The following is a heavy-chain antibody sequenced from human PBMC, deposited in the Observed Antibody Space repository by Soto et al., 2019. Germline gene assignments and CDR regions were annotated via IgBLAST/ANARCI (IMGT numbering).Heavy chain of an antibody. CDR3: ARKGGVVPAAIKGHALEV. CDR1: GGSFSGYY. V-gene: IGHV4-34*01. J-gene: IGHJ6*02. CDR2: INHSGST. D-gene: IGHD2-2*02. Sequence: SETLSLTCAVYGGSFSGYYWSWIRQPPGKGLEWIGEINHSGSTNYNPSLKSRVTISVDTSKNQFSLKLSSVTAADTAVYYCARKGGVVPAAIKGHALEVWGQGTTVTVSS.